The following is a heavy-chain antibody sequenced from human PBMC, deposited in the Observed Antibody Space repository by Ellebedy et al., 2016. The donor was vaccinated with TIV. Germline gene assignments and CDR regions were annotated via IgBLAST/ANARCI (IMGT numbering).Heavy chain of an antibody. Sequence: MPGGSLRLSCAVSGVSISIHYWSWIREPPGKGLEWIGHVYHTGSTSYNPSLKNRVTISIDTSKNQFSLNLTSVTAADAAVYYCARTGYSNGGDYWGQGTLVTVSS. CDR3: ARTGYSNGGDY. CDR1: GVSISIHY. CDR2: VYHTGST. V-gene: IGHV4-59*11. D-gene: IGHD6-19*01. J-gene: IGHJ4*02.